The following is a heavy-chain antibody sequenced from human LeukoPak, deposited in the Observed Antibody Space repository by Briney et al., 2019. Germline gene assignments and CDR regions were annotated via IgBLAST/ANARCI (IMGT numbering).Heavy chain of an antibody. CDR3: ARAQYGSGSYGTLGRY. V-gene: IGHV3-23*01. D-gene: IGHD3-10*01. CDR2: ISGSGAYI. CDR1: GFTFNTFA. Sequence: GGSLRLSCAASGFTFNTFAMSWVRQAAGKGLEWVSAISGSGAYIHYTDSVKGRFTISRDNSKNTLYLQMNSLRAEDTAVYYCARAQYGSGSYGTLGRYWGQGTLVTVSS. J-gene: IGHJ4*02.